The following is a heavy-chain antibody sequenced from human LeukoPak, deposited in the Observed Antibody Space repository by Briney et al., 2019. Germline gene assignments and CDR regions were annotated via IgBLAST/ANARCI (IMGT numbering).Heavy chain of an antibody. D-gene: IGHD5-18*01. CDR1: GFTVSSNY. Sequence: PGGSLRLSCAASGFTVSSNYMSWVRQAPGKGLEWVSVIYSGGSTYYADSVKGRFTISRDNSKNTLYLQMNSLRAEDTAVYYCANGPKAIQLTYWGQGTLVTVSS. CDR2: IYSGGST. J-gene: IGHJ4*02. V-gene: IGHV3-53*01. CDR3: ANGPKAIQLTY.